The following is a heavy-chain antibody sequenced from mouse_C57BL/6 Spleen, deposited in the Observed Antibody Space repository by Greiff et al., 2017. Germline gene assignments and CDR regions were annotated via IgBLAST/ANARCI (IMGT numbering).Heavy chain of an antibody. CDR2: INPGSGGT. CDR1: GYAFTNYL. Sequence: QVQLQQSGAELVRPGTSVKVSCKASGYAFTNYLIEWVKQRPGQGLEWIGVINPGSGGTNYNEKFKGKATLTADKSSSTAYMQLSSLTSEDSAVYFCARSGYGNYGEAMDYWGQGTSVTVSS. D-gene: IGHD2-1*01. V-gene: IGHV1-54*01. J-gene: IGHJ4*01. CDR3: ARSGYGNYGEAMDY.